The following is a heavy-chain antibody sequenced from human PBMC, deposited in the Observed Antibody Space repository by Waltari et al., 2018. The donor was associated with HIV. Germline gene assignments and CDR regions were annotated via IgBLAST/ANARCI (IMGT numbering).Heavy chain of an antibody. CDR1: GFSLSNARMG. Sequence: QVTLKESGPVLVKPTETLTLTCTVSGFSLSNARMGVSWIRQPPGKALEWLAHIFSNDAKSYSTSLKTKLTISKDTSKSQVVLTMTNMDPVDTATYYCARILRSCYDIFDAFDIWGQGTMVTVSS. J-gene: IGHJ3*02. CDR2: IFSNDAK. CDR3: ARILRSCYDIFDAFDI. V-gene: IGHV2-26*01. D-gene: IGHD3-9*01.